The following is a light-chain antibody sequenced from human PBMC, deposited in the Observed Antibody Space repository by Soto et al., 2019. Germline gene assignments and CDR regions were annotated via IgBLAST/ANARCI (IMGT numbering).Light chain of an antibody. V-gene: IGKV3-20*01. CDR2: GAS. Sequence: EIVLTQSPGTLSLSPGERATLSCRASQSVSTSYLAWYQQKPGQAPRLLIYGASSRATGIPDRFSGSGSGADFTLTISRLEPEDFAVYYCQQYCSVPLTFGGGPKVEIK. CDR3: QQYCSVPLT. J-gene: IGKJ4*01. CDR1: QSVSTSY.